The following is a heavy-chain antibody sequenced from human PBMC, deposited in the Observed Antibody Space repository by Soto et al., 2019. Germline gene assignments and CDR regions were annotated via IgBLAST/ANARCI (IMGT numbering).Heavy chain of an antibody. D-gene: IGHD5-18*01. Sequence: PGGSLRLSCAASGFTFDDYAIHWVRRAPGKGLEWVSGISWNSARIGYADSVKGRFTISRDNAKNSLSLQMNSLIPEDTALYYCTKDTAYTFDYGNYFDFWGQGTLVTVSS. V-gene: IGHV3-9*01. CDR1: GFTFDDYA. CDR3: TKDTAYTFDYGNYFDF. CDR2: ISWNSARI. J-gene: IGHJ4*02.